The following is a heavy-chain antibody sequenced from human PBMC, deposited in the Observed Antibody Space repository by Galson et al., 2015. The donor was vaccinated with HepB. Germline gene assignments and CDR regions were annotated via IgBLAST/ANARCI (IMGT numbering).Heavy chain of an antibody. CDR1: GFTFTRHW. CDR3: AREPTADSS. J-gene: IGHJ4*02. D-gene: IGHD6-13*01. V-gene: IGHV3-7*03. CDR2: INEDGSVE. Sequence: SLRLSCAASGFTFTRHWMSWVRQAPGKGLGWVANINEDGSVENYMDSVKGRFTISRDNAKNSLYLQMNSLRAEDTAVYYCAREPTADSSWGQGTLVTVSS.